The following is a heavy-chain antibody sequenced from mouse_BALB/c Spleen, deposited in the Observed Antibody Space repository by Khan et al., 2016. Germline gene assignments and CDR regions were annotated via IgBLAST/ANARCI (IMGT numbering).Heavy chain of an antibody. J-gene: IGHJ3*01. CDR3: ARVSSSGYVAWFAY. Sequence: QLQQSGAELVRPGSSVKISCKASGYGFSSYWKNWVKQRPGQGLEWIGQIYPGDGDTNYTGKFKGKATLTADKSSSTAYMQLSSLTSEDSAVPFCARVSSSGYVAWFAYWGQGTLVTVSA. CDR2: IYPGDGDT. V-gene: IGHV1-80*01. D-gene: IGHD3-1*01. CDR1: GYGFSSYW.